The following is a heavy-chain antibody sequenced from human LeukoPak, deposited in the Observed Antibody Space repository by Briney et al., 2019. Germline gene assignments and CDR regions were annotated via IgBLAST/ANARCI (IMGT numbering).Heavy chain of an antibody. CDR3: AREGYDRRAFDY. D-gene: IGHD3-22*01. V-gene: IGHV3-23*01. Sequence: AGGSLRLSCAASGFAFSSYAMSWVRQAPGKGLEWVSAISGSGGSTYYADSVKGRFTISRDNSKNTLYLQMNSLRAEDTAVYYCAREGYDRRAFDYWGQGTLVTVSS. J-gene: IGHJ4*02. CDR1: GFAFSSYA. CDR2: ISGSGGST.